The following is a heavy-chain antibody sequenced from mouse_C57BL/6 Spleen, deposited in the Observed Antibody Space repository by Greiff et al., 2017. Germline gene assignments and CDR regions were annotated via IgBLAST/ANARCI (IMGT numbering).Heavy chain of an antibody. CDR1: GFTFSSYA. CDR2: ISDGGSYT. J-gene: IGHJ1*03. V-gene: IGHV5-4*01. CDR3: ASPYYYGSSYGYFDV. D-gene: IGHD1-1*01. Sequence: EVHLVESGGGLVKPGGSLKLSCAASGFTFSSYAMSWVRQTPEKRLEWVATISDGGSYTYYPDNVKGRFTISRDNAKNNLYLQMSHLKSEDTAMYYCASPYYYGSSYGYFDVWGTGTTVTVSS.